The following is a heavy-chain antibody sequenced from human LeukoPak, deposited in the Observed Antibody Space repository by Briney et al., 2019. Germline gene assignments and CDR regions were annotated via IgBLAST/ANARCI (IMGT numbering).Heavy chain of an antibody. J-gene: IGHJ6*03. CDR1: GGSINGYY. D-gene: IGHD6-13*01. Sequence: SETLSLTCTVSGGSINGYYWSWIRQSPGKGLESLGYIYYTGSTNYNPSLKSRVTMSVDTSRNQFSLKLSSVTAADTAVYYCARQGPTHSSSWYLGYYYYYMDVWGKGTTVTISS. CDR2: IYYTGST. V-gene: IGHV4-59*08. CDR3: ARQGPTHSSSWYLGYYYYYMDV.